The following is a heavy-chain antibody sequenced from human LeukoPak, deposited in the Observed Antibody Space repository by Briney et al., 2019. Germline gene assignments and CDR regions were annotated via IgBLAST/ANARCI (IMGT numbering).Heavy chain of an antibody. CDR2: IKQDGSEK. CDR1: GFTFSSYW. Sequence: VGSLRLSCAASGFTFSSYWMSWVRQAPGRGLEWVANIKQDGSEKYYVDSVKGRFTISRDNAKNSLYLQMNSLRAEDTAVYYCARDHARQPLLWFGELLNAFDIWGQGTMVTVSS. CDR3: ARDHARQPLLWFGELLNAFDI. V-gene: IGHV3-7*01. J-gene: IGHJ3*02. D-gene: IGHD3-10*01.